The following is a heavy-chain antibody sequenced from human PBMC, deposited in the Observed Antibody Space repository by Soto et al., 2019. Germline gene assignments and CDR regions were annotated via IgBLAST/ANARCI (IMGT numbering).Heavy chain of an antibody. CDR1: GFIFSDHW. Sequence: QPGGSLRLSCVASGFIFSDHWMAWVRQAPGKGLEWVANIKQDGSEKYYVDSVKGRFTISRDNAKNSLYLQMNSLRAEDTAVYYCARESIVGATNYYFDCWGQGTLVTVSS. D-gene: IGHD1-26*01. J-gene: IGHJ4*02. V-gene: IGHV3-7*01. CDR2: IKQDGSEK. CDR3: ARESIVGATNYYFDC.